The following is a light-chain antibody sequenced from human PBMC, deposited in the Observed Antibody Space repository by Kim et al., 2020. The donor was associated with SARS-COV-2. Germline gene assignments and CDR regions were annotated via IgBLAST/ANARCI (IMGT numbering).Light chain of an antibody. CDR1: QRVSSNY. V-gene: IGKV3-20*01. J-gene: IGKJ1*01. Sequence: LSPGERATLSCRASQRVSSNYLAWYQQKPGQAPRLLIFGASSRATDIPDKFIGSGSGTDFTLTINGLEPEDFAVYYCQQYGSSPWTFGQGTKVDIK. CDR2: GAS. CDR3: QQYGSSPWT.